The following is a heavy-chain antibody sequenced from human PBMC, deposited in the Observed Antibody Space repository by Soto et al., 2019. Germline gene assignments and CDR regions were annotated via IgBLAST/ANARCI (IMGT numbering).Heavy chain of an antibody. D-gene: IGHD6-19*01. CDR3: ATARSGLYDF. CDR1: GYTFTTIR. J-gene: IGHJ4*02. CDR2: IRTHNGDT. V-gene: IGHV1-18*01. Sequence: QVQLVQSAAEVGRPGASVKVSCKASGYTFTTIRLSWVRQAPGQGLEWMGWIRTHNGDTQYAQKCQGRVTMTADTSATTAYREVRSLRPDDKSVVYCATARSGLYDFWGQGTLVTVSS.